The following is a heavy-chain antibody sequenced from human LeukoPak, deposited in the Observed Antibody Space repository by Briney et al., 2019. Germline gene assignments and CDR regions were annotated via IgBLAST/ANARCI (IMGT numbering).Heavy chain of an antibody. V-gene: IGHV3-11*01. Sequence: GGSLRLSCAASGFTFSDYYMSWIRQAPGKGLEWVSYISSSGSTIYYADSVKGRFTISRDNAKNSLYLQMNSLRAEDTALYYCAKDLGGSYYDYYYGMDVWGQGTTVTVSS. CDR1: GFTFSDYY. CDR2: ISSSGSTI. J-gene: IGHJ6*02. D-gene: IGHD1-26*01. CDR3: AKDLGGSYYDYYYGMDV.